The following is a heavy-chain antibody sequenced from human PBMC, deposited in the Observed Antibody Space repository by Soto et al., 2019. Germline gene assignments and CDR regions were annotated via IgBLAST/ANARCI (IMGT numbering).Heavy chain of an antibody. CDR2: IYYSGST. Sequence: SETLSLTCTVTGDSISSRSYYWGWIRQPPRKGLEWIGSIYYSGSTYNNPSLRSRISMSIATSKDQFSLKRKSVTAADTALYFCARQRTSVVTQAYFDVWGPGXLVTVYS. J-gene: IGHJ4*02. CDR3: ARQRTSVVTQAYFDV. D-gene: IGHD2-21*02. V-gene: IGHV4-39*01. CDR1: GDSISSRSYY.